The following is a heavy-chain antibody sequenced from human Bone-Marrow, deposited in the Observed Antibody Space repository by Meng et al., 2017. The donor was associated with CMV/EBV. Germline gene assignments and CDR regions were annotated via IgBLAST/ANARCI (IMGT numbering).Heavy chain of an antibody. CDR3: ARRVRSSNWFDP. D-gene: IGHD2-21*01. CDR2: IYYSGST. J-gene: IGHJ5*02. V-gene: IGHV4-39*01. CDR1: GGSISSSSYY. Sequence: SETLSLTCTVSGGSISSSSYYWGWICQPPGKGLEWIGSIYYSGSTYYNPSLKSRVTISVDTSKNQFSLKLSSVTAADTAVYYCARRVRSSNWFDPWGQGTLVTVSS.